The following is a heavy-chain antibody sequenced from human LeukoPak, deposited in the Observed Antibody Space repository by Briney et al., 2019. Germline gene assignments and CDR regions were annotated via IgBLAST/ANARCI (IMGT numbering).Heavy chain of an antibody. CDR1: GFTFSSYA. CDR3: VKDEDYGSGSYHY. CDR2: ISSNGGST. V-gene: IGHV3-64D*06. Sequence: GGSLRLSCSASGFTFSSYAMHWVRQAPGKGLEYVSAISSNGGSTYYADSMKGRFTISRDNSKNTLYLQMSSLRAEDTAVYYCVKDEDYGSGSYHYWGQGTLVTVSS. D-gene: IGHD3-10*01. J-gene: IGHJ4*02.